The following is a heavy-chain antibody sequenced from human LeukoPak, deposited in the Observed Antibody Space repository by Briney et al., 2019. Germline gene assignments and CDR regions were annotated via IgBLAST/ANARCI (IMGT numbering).Heavy chain of an antibody. CDR3: AKDQFEGRAVAGTWDY. CDR2: ISGSGGST. Sequence: ETLSLTCTVSGGSISSSSYYWGWIRQPPGKGLEWVSAISGSGGSTYYADSVKGRFTISRDNFKNTLYLQMNSLRAEDTAVYYCAKDQFEGRAVAGTWDYWGQGTLVTASS. J-gene: IGHJ4*02. V-gene: IGHV3-23*01. CDR1: GGSISSSSYY. D-gene: IGHD6-19*01.